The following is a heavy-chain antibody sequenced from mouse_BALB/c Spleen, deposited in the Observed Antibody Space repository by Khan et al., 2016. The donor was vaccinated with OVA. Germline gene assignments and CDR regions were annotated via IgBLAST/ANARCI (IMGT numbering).Heavy chain of an antibody. CDR3: ARKNGSDFDY. CDR2: INPHIGET. CDR1: GYSFTGYF. J-gene: IGHJ2*01. Sequence: EVQLQESGPELVKPGASVKISCKASGYSFTGYFMNWVMQSHGKSLEWIGRINPHIGETFYNQKFTGKATLTVDESSSTAHMELRSLASEDSAVYYCARKNGSDFDYWGQGTTVTVSS. V-gene: IGHV1-20*02. D-gene: IGHD1-1*01.